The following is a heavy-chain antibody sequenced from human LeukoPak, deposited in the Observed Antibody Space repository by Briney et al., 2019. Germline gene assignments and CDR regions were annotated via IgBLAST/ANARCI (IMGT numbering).Heavy chain of an antibody. D-gene: IGHD3-9*01. J-gene: IGHJ3*02. Sequence: GGSLRLSCAASGFAFSSYSMNWVRQAPGKGLEWVSSISSSSSYIYYADSVKGRFTISRDNAKNSLYLQMNSLRAEDTAVYYCARDSTYDILTGYYAHDAFDIWGQGTMVTVSS. CDR3: ARDSTYDILTGYYAHDAFDI. CDR1: GFAFSSYS. V-gene: IGHV3-21*01. CDR2: ISSSSSYI.